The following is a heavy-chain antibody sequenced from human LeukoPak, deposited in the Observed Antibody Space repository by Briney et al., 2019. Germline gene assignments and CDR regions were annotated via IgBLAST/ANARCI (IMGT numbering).Heavy chain of an antibody. CDR3: ARESLSNCSSTSCYEWFDP. Sequence: GASVKVSCKASGGTFSSYAISWVRQAPGQGLEWMGGIIPIFGTANYAQKFQGRVTITADESTSTAYMELSSLRSEDTAVYYCARESLSNCSSTSCYEWFDPWGQGTLVTVSS. CDR2: IIPIFGTA. D-gene: IGHD2-2*01. V-gene: IGHV1-69*13. J-gene: IGHJ5*02. CDR1: GGTFSSYA.